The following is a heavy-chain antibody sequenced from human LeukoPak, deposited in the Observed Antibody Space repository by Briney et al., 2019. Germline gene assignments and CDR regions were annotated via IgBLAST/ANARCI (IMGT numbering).Heavy chain of an antibody. Sequence: GGSLRLSCAASGFTFDDYAMHWVRQTPEKGLEWVSLISWDGYSTYYADSVKGRFTISRDNSKNSLYLQMNSLRAEDTALYYCAKVFYGSGSYGTNYYGMDVWGKGTTVTVSS. J-gene: IGHJ6*04. CDR2: ISWDGYST. CDR1: GFTFDDYA. D-gene: IGHD3-10*01. V-gene: IGHV3-43D*04. CDR3: AKVFYGSGSYGTNYYGMDV.